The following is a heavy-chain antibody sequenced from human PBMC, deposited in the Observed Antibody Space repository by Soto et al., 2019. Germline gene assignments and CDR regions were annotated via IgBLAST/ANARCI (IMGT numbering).Heavy chain of an antibody. CDR1: GFTFSKYA. V-gene: IGHV3-23*01. Sequence: GGSLRLSCAASGFTFSKYALTWVRQGPGKGLEWVSAISGSGESKYDADSVKGRFTISRDNSKNTLYLQMNSLRAEDTAIYYCAKTSGVIVVVTSFDHWGQGALVTVSS. CDR2: ISGSGESK. D-gene: IGHD3-22*01. J-gene: IGHJ4*02. CDR3: AKTSGVIVVVTSFDH.